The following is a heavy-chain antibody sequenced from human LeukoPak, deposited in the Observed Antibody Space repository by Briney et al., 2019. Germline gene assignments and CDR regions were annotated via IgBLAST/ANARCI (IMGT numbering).Heavy chain of an antibody. CDR3: ARDDDSSAFDI. Sequence: PGRSLRLSCAASGFTFSSYAMHWVRQAPGKGLEWVAVISYDGSNKYYADSVKGRFTISRDNSKNTLYLQMNSLRAEDTAVYYCARDDDSSAFDIWGQGTMVTVPS. V-gene: IGHV3-30-3*01. J-gene: IGHJ3*02. D-gene: IGHD3-22*01. CDR1: GFTFSSYA. CDR2: ISYDGSNK.